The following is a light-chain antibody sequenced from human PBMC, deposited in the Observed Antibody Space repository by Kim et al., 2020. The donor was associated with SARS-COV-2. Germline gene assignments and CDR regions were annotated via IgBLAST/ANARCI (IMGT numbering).Light chain of an antibody. V-gene: IGKV3-20*01. CDR1: QSVSF. CDR2: GTS. J-gene: IGKJ2*01. CDR3: QQYGSSPYT. Sequence: LSLSPGDRASLSRSASQSVSFLGWYQQKPGQAPRLVIYGTSNRPGGIPDRFSGSGSGTDFTLTISKVEPEDFAVYYCQQYGSSPYTFGQGTKLEI.